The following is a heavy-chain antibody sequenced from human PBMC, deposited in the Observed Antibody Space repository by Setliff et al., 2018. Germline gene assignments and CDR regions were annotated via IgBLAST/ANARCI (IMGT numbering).Heavy chain of an antibody. V-gene: IGHV4-34*01. CDR3: ARGSQYYNFWSGYHLDYYYYGMDV. J-gene: IGHJ6*02. CDR2: INHSGST. Sequence: SETLSLTCAVYGGSFSGYYWSWIRQPPGKGLDWIGEINHSGSTNYNPSLKSRVTISVDTSKNQFSLKLSSVTAADTAVYYCARGSQYYNFWSGYHLDYYYYGMDVWGQGTTVTVSS. CDR1: GGSFSGYY. D-gene: IGHD3-3*01.